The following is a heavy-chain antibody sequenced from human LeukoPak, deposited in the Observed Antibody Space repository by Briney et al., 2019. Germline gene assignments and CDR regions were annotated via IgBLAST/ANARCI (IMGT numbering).Heavy chain of an antibody. Sequence: SETLSLTCTVSGXSISSYYWSWIRQPPGKGLEWIGYIYYSGSTNYNPSLKSRVTISVDTSKNQFSLKLSSVTAADTAVYYCARGSGYDSDFDYWGQGTLVTVSS. CDR3: ARGSGYDSDFDY. J-gene: IGHJ4*02. V-gene: IGHV4-59*01. CDR2: IYYSGST. CDR1: GXSISSYY. D-gene: IGHD5-12*01.